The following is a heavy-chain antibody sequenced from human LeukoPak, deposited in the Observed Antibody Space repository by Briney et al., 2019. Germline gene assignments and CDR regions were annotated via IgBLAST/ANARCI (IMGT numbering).Heavy chain of an antibody. CDR2: IYHSGST. Sequence: SETLSLTCAVSGYSISSGYYWGWIRQPPGNGLEWIGSIYHSGSTYYNPSLKSRVTISVDTSKNQLSLKLSSVTAADTAVYYCARDLSDFWSGGLYAFDIWGQGTMVTVSS. J-gene: IGHJ3*02. V-gene: IGHV4-38-2*02. D-gene: IGHD3-3*01. CDR3: ARDLSDFWSGGLYAFDI. CDR1: GYSISSGYY.